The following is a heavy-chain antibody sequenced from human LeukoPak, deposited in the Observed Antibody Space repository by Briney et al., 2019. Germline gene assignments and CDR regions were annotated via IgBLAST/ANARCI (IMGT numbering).Heavy chain of an antibody. CDR2: FDPEDGET. J-gene: IGHJ4*02. V-gene: IGHV1-24*01. CDR1: GYTLTELS. CDR3: ATVAPEDYYFDY. Sequence: ASVKVSCKVSGYTLTELSMHWVRQAPGKWLEWMGGFDPEDGETIYAQKFQGRVAMTEDTSTDTAYMELSSLRSEDTAVYYCATVAPEDYYFDYWGQGTLVTVSS. D-gene: IGHD3/OR15-3a*01.